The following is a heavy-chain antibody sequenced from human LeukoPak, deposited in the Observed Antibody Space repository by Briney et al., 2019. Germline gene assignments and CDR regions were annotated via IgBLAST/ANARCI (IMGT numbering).Heavy chain of an antibody. J-gene: IGHJ3*02. D-gene: IGHD3-22*01. Sequence: GGSLRLSCAASEFTFSNFAMSWVRQAPGKGLEWVSTISGSGDNTCYADSVKGRFTISRDNSKNTLSLHMNTLRAEDTAVYYCARDLLQTFFFDSSGYYSDAFGMWGQGTMVTVSP. CDR1: EFTFSNFA. CDR2: ISGSGDNT. V-gene: IGHV3-23*01. CDR3: ARDLLQTFFFDSSGYYSDAFGM.